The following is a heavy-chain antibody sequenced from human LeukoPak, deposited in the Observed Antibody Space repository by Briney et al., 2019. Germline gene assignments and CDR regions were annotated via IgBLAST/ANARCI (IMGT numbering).Heavy chain of an antibody. CDR1: GFTFSYYY. CDR3: AREDGGINGWVDY. CDR2: IGSSGERI. D-gene: IGHD6-19*01. J-gene: IGHJ4*02. Sequence: GGSLRLSCAASGFTFSYYYMGWIRQAPGKGLEWVSYIGSSGERIYYTDSVKGRFTISRGNAKSSLYLELNSLRADDTAVYYCAREDGGINGWVDYWGQGTLVIVSS. V-gene: IGHV3-11*01.